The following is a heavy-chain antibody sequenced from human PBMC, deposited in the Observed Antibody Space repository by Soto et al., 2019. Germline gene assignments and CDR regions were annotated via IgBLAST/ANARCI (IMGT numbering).Heavy chain of an antibody. J-gene: IGHJ1*01. CDR3: ARLSKGDYDYVWGSYRYAEYFQH. V-gene: IGHV4-59*08. D-gene: IGHD3-16*02. CDR2: IYYSGST. CDR1: GGSISSYY. Sequence: SETLSLTCTVSGGSISSYYWSWIRQPPGKGLEWIGYIYYSGSTNYNPSLKSRVTISVDTSKNQFSLKLSSVTAADTAVYYCARLSKGDYDYVWGSYRYAEYFQHWGQGTLVTVSS.